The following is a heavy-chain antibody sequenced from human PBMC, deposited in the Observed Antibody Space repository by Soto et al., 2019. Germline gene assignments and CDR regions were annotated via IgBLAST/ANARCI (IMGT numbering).Heavy chain of an antibody. CDR3: ESQLELLIVYDY. CDR1: GFTFSSYG. V-gene: IGHV3-30*03. CDR2: ISYDGSNK. D-gene: IGHD1-7*01. J-gene: IGHJ4*02. Sequence: GGSLRLSCAASGFTFSSYGMHWVRQAPGKGLEWVAVISYDGSNKYYADSVKGRFTISRDNSKNTVYLQMSSLRAEDTAVYYCESQLELLIVYDYWGQGALVTVSS.